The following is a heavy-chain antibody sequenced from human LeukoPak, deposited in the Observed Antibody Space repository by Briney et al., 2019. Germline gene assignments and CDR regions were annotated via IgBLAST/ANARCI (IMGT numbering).Heavy chain of an antibody. CDR2: IYPGGSI. CDR3: VKVGYGWGTWGWFDP. CDR1: GASISSHY. J-gene: IGHJ5*01. D-gene: IGHD3-10*01. Sequence: PSETLSLTCTVTGASISSHYWSWIRQPPGKGLECIGSIYPGGSIDDNPSLKSRATISRDSSKNHHCLKLTSVTAADTDTYYCVKVGYGWGTWGWFDPWGQGTLVSVSA. V-gene: IGHV4-59*11.